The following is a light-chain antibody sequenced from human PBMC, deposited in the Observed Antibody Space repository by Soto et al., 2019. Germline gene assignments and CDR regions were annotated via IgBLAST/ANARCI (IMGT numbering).Light chain of an antibody. CDR2: GVS. CDR1: RSDIGSYNY. CDR3: ISYTGSSKYHV. J-gene: IGLJ1*01. Sequence: HCVLTQPASVSGSPVHSITISCSGTRSDIGSYNYVAWYQQFPGKTPKILIYGVSNRPSGVSSRFSGSKSGNTASLTISGLQAEDEADYYCISYTGSSKYHVFGSGTKVTAL. V-gene: IGLV2-14*01.